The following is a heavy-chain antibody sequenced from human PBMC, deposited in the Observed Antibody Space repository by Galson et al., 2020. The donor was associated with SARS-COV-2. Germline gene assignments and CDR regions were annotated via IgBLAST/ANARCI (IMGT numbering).Heavy chain of an antibody. CDR3: ARIYTSPFYYYGMDV. CDR1: GYSFTSYW. D-gene: IGHD2-2*02. V-gene: IGHV5-51*01. CDR2: IYPGDSDT. J-gene: IGHJ6*02. Sequence: GESLKISCKGSGYSFTSYWIGWVRQMPGKGLEWMGIIYPGDSDTRYSPSFQGQVTISADKSISTAYLQWSSLKASDTAMYYCARIYTSPFYYYGMDVWGQGTTVTVSS.